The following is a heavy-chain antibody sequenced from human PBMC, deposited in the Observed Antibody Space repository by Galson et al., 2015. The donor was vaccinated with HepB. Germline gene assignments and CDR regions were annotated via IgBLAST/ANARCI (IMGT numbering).Heavy chain of an antibody. CDR1: GFSFSAYG. V-gene: IGHV3-33*01. CDR3: ARDDEAADPSSHGFDL. Sequence: SLRLSCAASGFSFSAYGMHWVRQTPGKGLEWMAVMSNSGTFIRYADSMEGRFTISRDNSKNILYLQMNSLRAEDTAIYYCARDDEAADPSSHGFDLWGQGTTVAVSS. D-gene: IGHD6-25*01. CDR2: MSNSGTFI. J-gene: IGHJ3*01.